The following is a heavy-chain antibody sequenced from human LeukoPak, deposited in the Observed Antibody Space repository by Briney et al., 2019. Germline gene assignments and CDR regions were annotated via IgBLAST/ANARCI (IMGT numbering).Heavy chain of an antibody. CDR1: GGSFSGYY. Sequence: SETPSLTCAVYGGSFSGYYWSWIRQPPGKGLEWIGEINHSGSTNYNPSLKSRVTISVDTSKNQFSLKLSSVTAADTAVYYCARGEPSSGWYFPYNWFDPWGQGTLVTVSS. CDR2: INHSGST. CDR3: ARGEPSSGWYFPYNWFDP. V-gene: IGHV4-34*01. D-gene: IGHD6-19*01. J-gene: IGHJ5*02.